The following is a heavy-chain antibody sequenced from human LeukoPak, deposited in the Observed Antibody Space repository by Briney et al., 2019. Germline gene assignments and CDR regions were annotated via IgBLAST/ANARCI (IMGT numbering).Heavy chain of an antibody. CDR3: ARDLVWDYYDSSGYNDY. Sequence: GGSLRLSCAASGFTFSSYWMSWVRQAPGKGLEWVANIKQDGSEKYYVDSVKGRFTISRDNAKNSLYLQMNSLRAEDTAVYYCARDLVWDYYDSSGYNDYWGQGTLITVSS. V-gene: IGHV3-7*01. D-gene: IGHD3-22*01. CDR1: GFTFSSYW. J-gene: IGHJ4*02. CDR2: IKQDGSEK.